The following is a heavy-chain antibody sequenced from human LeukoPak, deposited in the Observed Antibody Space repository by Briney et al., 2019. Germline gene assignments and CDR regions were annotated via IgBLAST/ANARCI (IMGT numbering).Heavy chain of an antibody. CDR3: ARGVMVRGVSNDY. D-gene: IGHD3-10*01. CDR2: IYYSGST. J-gene: IGHJ4*02. Sequence: SETLSLTCTVSGGSISSYYWSWIRQPPGKGLEWIGYIYYSGSTNYNPSLKSRVTISVDTSKNQFSLKLSSVTAADTAVYYCARGVMVRGVSNDYWGQGTLVTVSS. CDR1: GGSISSYY. V-gene: IGHV4-59*01.